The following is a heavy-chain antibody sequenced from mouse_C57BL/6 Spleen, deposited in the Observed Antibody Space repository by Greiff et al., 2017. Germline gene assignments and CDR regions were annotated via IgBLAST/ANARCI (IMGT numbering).Heavy chain of an antibody. CDR2: INPGSGGT. CDR3: ARWNYYYGSQYFDV. V-gene: IGHV1-54*01. J-gene: IGHJ1*03. Sequence: VQLQQSGAELVRPGTSVKVSCKASGYAFTNYLIEWVKQRPGQGLEWIGVINPGSGGTNYNEKFKGKATLTANESSSTAYMQLSSLTSEDSAVYCCARWNYYYGSQYFDVWGTGTTGTVSS. CDR1: GYAFTNYL. D-gene: IGHD1-1*01.